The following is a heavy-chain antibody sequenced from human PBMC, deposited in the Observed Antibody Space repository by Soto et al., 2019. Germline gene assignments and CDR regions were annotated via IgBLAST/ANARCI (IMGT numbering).Heavy chain of an antibody. V-gene: IGHV1-2*04. CDR2: INPNSGGT. CDR3: ARYREFSPGVDYDILTGYYNAFDI. Sequence: GESLKISCKASGYTFTGYYMHWVRQAPGQGLEWMGWINPNSGGTNYAQKFQGWVTMTRDTSISTAYMELSRLRSDDTAVYYCARYREFSPGVDYDILTGYYNAFDIWGQGTMVTVSS. D-gene: IGHD3-9*01. J-gene: IGHJ3*02. CDR1: GYTFTGYY.